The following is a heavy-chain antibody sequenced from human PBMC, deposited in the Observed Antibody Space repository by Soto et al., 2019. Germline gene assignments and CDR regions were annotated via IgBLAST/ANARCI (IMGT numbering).Heavy chain of an antibody. Sequence: ASVKVSCKASGFTFTSSAVQWVRQARGQRLEWIGWIVVGSGNTNYAQKFQERVTITRVMSTSTAYMELSSLRSEDTAVYYCAADYSFGSSWYRGFDYWGQGTLVTVSS. D-gene: IGHD6-13*01. CDR2: IVVGSGNT. CDR3: AADYSFGSSWYRGFDY. J-gene: IGHJ4*02. CDR1: GFTFTSSA. V-gene: IGHV1-58*01.